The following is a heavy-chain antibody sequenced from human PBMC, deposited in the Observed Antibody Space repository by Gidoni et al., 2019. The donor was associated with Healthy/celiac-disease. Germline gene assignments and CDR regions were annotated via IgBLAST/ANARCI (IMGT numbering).Heavy chain of an antibody. Sequence: QVQLVQSGAEVKKPGASVKVSCKASGYTFTGYSMHWVRQAPGQGLEWMGWINPNSGGTNYAQKFQGRVTMTRDTSISTAYMELSRLRSDDTAVYYCATEGRSSSSWTDAFDIWGQGTMVTVSS. V-gene: IGHV1-2*02. CDR3: ATEGRSSSSWTDAFDI. J-gene: IGHJ3*02. CDR1: GYTFTGYS. CDR2: INPNSGGT. D-gene: IGHD6-13*01.